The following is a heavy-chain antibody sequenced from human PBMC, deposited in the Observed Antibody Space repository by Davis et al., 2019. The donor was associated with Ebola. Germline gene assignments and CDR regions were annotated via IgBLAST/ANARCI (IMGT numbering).Heavy chain of an antibody. Sequence: GGSLRLSCKASGYSFTNYWIGWVRQMPGKGLEWMGIIYPGDSDTRYSPSFQGQVTISADRSISTAYLQWSSLKASDTAMYFCARRYCTGTSCYVDYWGQGTLVTVSS. D-gene: IGHD2-2*01. J-gene: IGHJ4*02. CDR1: GYSFTNYW. CDR3: ARRYCTGTSCYVDY. V-gene: IGHV5-51*01. CDR2: IYPGDSDT.